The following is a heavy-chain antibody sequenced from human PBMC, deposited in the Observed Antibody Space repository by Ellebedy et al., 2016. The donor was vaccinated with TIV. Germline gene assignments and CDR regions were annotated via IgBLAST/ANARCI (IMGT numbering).Heavy chain of an antibody. J-gene: IGHJ4*02. CDR1: GYSFTSYW. D-gene: IGHD3-9*01. CDR3: ARLGRAGYYNAPGDY. Sequence: GESLKISXKGSGYSFTSYWISWVRQMPGKGLEWMGRIDPSDSYTNYSPSFQGHVTISADKSISTAYLQWSSLKASDTAMYYCARLGRAGYYNAPGDYWGQGTLVAVSS. V-gene: IGHV5-10-1*01. CDR2: IDPSDSYT.